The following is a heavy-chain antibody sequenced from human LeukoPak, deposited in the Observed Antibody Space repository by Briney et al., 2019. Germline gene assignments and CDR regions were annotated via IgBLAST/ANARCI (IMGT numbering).Heavy chain of an antibody. V-gene: IGHV1-2*02. Sequence: GASVKVSCKASGYTFTGYYMHWVRQAPGQGLEWMGWINPNSGGTNYAQKLQGRVTMTTDTSTSTAYMELRSLRSDDTALYYCGKDVKFNRLNYFDYWGQGTLVTVSS. CDR2: INPNSGGT. CDR3: GKDVKFNRLNYFDY. CDR1: GYTFTGYY. J-gene: IGHJ4*02. D-gene: IGHD6-25*01.